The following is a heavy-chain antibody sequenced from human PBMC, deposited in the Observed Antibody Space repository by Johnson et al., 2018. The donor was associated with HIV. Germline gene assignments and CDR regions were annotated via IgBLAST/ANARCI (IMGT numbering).Heavy chain of an antibody. V-gene: IGHV3-7*05. Sequence: EVQLVESGGGVVQPGGSLRLSCAASGFTFSTYWMSWVRQAPGKGLEWVANIKQDGTEKYYVDSVKGRFTISRDNVKNSLYLQMNSLRAEDTAVYFCARDPSLDAFDIWGQGTMVTVAS. CDR3: ARDPSLDAFDI. J-gene: IGHJ3*02. CDR2: IKQDGTEK. CDR1: GFTFSTYW.